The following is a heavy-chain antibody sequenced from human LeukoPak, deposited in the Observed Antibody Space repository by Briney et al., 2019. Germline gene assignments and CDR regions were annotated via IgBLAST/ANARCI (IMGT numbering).Heavy chain of an antibody. Sequence: SEILSLTCSVSGSMYNYYWSWIRQPTGKGLEWIGYIHYNGITNYDPSLESRVTMSLDTSKNQFSLKLTSVTAADTAVYYCARHGGTRVTLVEVYYFDYWGQGTLVTVSS. D-gene: IGHD4-11*01. CDR3: ARHGGTRVTLVEVYYFDY. CDR2: IHYNGIT. CDR1: GSMYNYY. J-gene: IGHJ4*02. V-gene: IGHV4-59*08.